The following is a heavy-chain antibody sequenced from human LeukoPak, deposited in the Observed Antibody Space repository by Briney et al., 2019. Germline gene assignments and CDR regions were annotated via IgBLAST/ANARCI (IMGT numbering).Heavy chain of an antibody. D-gene: IGHD5-24*01. CDR1: GYSFTSYW. J-gene: IGHJ4*02. Sequence: GESLKISCKGSGYSFTSYWIGWVRQMPGKGLEYMGIIHPGDSDTRYSPSFQGQVTISVDRSSSTAYLQWSRLKASDTAMYYCATHPGGLQSGFDDWGQGTLVTVSS. CDR3: ATHPGGLQSGFDD. CDR2: IHPGDSDT. V-gene: IGHV5-51*01.